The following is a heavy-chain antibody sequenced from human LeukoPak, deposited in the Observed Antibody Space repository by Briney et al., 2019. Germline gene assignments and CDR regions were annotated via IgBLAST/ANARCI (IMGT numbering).Heavy chain of an antibody. Sequence: PSDTLSLTCAIYGESFSSHYWTWIRQAPGKGLEWIAEINRSGDAKYNPSLESRVTISVDTAKNQFSLRLTSVTAADTAVYYCARVKGGRMTIFRVVPFHSDYWGQGTLVTVSS. CDR3: ARVKGGRMTIFRVVPFHSDY. D-gene: IGHD3-3*01. CDR1: GESFSSHY. J-gene: IGHJ4*02. V-gene: IGHV4-34*01. CDR2: INRSGDA.